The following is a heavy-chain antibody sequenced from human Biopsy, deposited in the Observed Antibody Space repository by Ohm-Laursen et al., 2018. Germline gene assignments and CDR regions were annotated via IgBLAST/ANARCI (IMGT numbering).Heavy chain of an antibody. J-gene: IGHJ5*02. CDR3: GRAASNQLLTDP. Sequence: AAVKVSCKASGYTFNDYDIIWVRQATGQRPEWMGWMNPKSGKTDYEQKFRGRVTMTSDTSISTAHMELSGLTSDDTDTYYCGRAASNQLLTDPWGQGTLVTVTS. V-gene: IGHV1-8*01. CDR1: GYTFNDYD. CDR2: MNPKSGKT. D-gene: IGHD4-23*01.